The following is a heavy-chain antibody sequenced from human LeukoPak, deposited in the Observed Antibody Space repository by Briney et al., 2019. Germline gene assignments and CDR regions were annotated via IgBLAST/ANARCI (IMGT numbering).Heavy chain of an antibody. D-gene: IGHD6-13*01. V-gene: IGHV4-39*07. J-gene: IGHJ5*02. CDR1: GGSISSSSYY. CDR3: ARDSKQQLDP. Sequence: SETLSLTCTVSGGSISSSSYYWGWIRQPPGKGLEWIGSIYYSGSTYCNPSLKSRVTISVDTSKNQFSLKLSSVTAADTAVYYCARDSKQQLDPWGQGTLVTVSS. CDR2: IYYSGST.